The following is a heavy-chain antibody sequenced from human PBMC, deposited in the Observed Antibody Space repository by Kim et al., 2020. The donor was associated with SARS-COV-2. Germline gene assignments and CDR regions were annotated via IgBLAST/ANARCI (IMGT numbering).Heavy chain of an antibody. CDR1: GYTXTXYA. V-gene: IGHV1-3*01. CDR2: INAGNGNT. D-gene: IGHD3-9*01. CDR3: ARDQAYYDILTGYHWYFDL. J-gene: IGHJ2*01. Sequence: ASVKVSCKAXGYTXTXYAMHWVRQAPGQRLEWMGWINAGNGNTKYSQKFQGRVTITRDTSASTAYMELSSLRSEDTAVYYCARDQAYYDILTGYHWYFDLWGRGTLVTVSS.